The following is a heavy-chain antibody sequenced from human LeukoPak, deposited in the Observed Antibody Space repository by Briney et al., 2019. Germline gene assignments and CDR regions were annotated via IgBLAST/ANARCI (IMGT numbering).Heavy chain of an antibody. D-gene: IGHD2-2*01. J-gene: IGHJ4*02. V-gene: IGHV3-33*08. CDR2: IRYDGSNK. Sequence: PGGSLRLSCAASGFTFSSYGMHWVRQAPGKGLEWVAFIRYDGSNKYYADSVKGRFTISRDNSKNTLYLQMNNLRAEDTAVYYCARPRGCGSARCNNFDSWGQGTLVTVSS. CDR3: ARPRGCGSARCNNFDS. CDR1: GFTFSSYG.